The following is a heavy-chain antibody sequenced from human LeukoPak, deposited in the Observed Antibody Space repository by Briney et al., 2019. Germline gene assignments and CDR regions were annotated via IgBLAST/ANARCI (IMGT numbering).Heavy chain of an antibody. CDR2: IYYSGST. J-gene: IGHJ3*02. V-gene: IGHV4-59*01. D-gene: IGHD3-22*01. Sequence: SETLSLTCTVSGGSISSYYWSWIRQPPGKGLEWIGYIYYSGSTSYNPSLKSRVTISVDTSKNQFSLKLSSVTAADTAVYYCARVGGYYDSSGLSNDAFDIWGQGTMVTVSS. CDR3: ARVGGYYDSSGLSNDAFDI. CDR1: GGSISSYY.